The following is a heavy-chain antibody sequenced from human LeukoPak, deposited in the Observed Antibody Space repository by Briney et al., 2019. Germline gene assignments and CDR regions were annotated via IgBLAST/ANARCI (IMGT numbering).Heavy chain of an antibody. D-gene: IGHD3-3*01. CDR3: ARGAGSSGYYRRDYYYYYRDV. Sequence: SETPSLTCTVSGYSISSGYYWGWIRQPPGKGLEWIGSIYYSGSTYYNPSLKSRVTISVDTSKNQFSLKLSSVTAADTAVYYCARGAGSSGYYRRDYYYYYRDVWGKGSTVTVSS. V-gene: IGHV4-38-2*02. CDR1: GYSISSGYY. CDR2: IYYSGST. J-gene: IGHJ6*03.